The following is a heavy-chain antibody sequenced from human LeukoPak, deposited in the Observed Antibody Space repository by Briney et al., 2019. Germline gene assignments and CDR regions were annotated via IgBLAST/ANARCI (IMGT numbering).Heavy chain of an antibody. CDR2: ISKSSSTI. Sequence: GGSLRLSCAASGFTFSGYSMNWVRQAPGKGLEWVSYISKSSSTIYYADSVKGRFTISRDNARNSLYLQMNSLRGEDTAVYYCARDGYYYDNSGYPDSWGQGTLVTVSS. CDR1: GFTFSGYS. D-gene: IGHD3-22*01. V-gene: IGHV3-48*04. CDR3: ARDGYYYDNSGYPDS. J-gene: IGHJ4*02.